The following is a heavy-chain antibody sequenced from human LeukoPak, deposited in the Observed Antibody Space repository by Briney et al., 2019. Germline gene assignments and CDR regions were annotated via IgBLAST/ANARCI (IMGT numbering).Heavy chain of an antibody. CDR3: AEIGDYYDSSGHPSY. Sequence: GGSLRLSCGASGFTFSSYAMSWVRQAPGKGLEWVSAISGSGGSTYYADSVKGRFTISRDNSKNTLYLQMNSLRAEDTAVYYCAEIGDYYDSSGHPSYWGQGTLVTVSS. CDR2: ISGSGGST. J-gene: IGHJ4*02. D-gene: IGHD3-22*01. V-gene: IGHV3-23*01. CDR1: GFTFSSYA.